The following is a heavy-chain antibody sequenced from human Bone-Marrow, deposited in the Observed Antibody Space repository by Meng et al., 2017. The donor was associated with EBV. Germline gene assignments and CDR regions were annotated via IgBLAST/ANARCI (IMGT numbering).Heavy chain of an antibody. CDR3: TKAAVAGDEYFQH. CDR1: GFTFSSYG. D-gene: IGHD6-19*01. J-gene: IGHJ1*01. Sequence: VQLVEXXXGXVXXGXXLRLSCAASGFTFSSYGMHWVRQAPGKGLEWVAVISYDGRNKYYADSVKGRFTISRDNSKNTLYLQMNSLRAEDTALYYCTKAAVAGDEYFQHWGQGTLVTVSS. CDR2: ISYDGRNK. V-gene: IGHV3-30*18.